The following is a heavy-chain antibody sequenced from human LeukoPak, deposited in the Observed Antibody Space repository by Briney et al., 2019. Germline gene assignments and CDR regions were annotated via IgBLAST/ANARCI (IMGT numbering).Heavy chain of an antibody. J-gene: IGHJ4*02. CDR2: IAGSDGFT. Sequence: GGSLRLSCAASGFPFSSYAMNWVRQAPGKGLEWVSVIAGSDGFTQYADSVKGRFTISRDNSKNTVYLQMNRLRVEDTALYYCVKSLDYWGQGTLVTVSS. V-gene: IGHV3-23*01. CDR3: VKSLDY. CDR1: GFPFSSYA.